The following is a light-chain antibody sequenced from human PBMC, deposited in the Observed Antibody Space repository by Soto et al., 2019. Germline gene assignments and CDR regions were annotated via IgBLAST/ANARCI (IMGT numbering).Light chain of an antibody. V-gene: IGKV1-33*01. J-gene: IGKJ5*01. CDR3: QQYDYLLIT. CDR2: DAS. Sequence: DIQMTQSPSSLSASVGDRVTITCQASQDISNYLDWYQQKPGKAPKLLIYDASNLETGVASRFSGSGSGTDFTFTISSLQPEDIATYYCQQYDYLLITFGQGTRLEIK. CDR1: QDISNY.